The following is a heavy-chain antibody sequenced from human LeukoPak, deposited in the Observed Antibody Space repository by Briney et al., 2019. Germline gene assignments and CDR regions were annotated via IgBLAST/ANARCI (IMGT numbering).Heavy chain of an antibody. CDR1: GFTFSSYH. V-gene: IGHV3-21*04. Sequence: SGGSLRLSCKASGFTFSSYHMNRVRQAPGKGLEWVSSISSSSVYTHYADSVKGRITISRDNGKNSLYLQMNSLTAEDTALYYCASDALRDDAFDIWGQGTMVTVSS. CDR3: ASDALRDDAFDI. J-gene: IGHJ3*02. CDR2: ISSSSVYT.